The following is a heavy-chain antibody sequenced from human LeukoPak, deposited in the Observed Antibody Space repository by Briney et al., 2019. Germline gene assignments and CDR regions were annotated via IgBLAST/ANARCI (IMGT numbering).Heavy chain of an antibody. CDR3: ASRGRRGYSYGAYYHYGMDV. J-gene: IGHJ6*04. D-gene: IGHD5-18*01. CDR1: GGSFSGYY. CDR2: INHSGST. Sequence: ASETLSLTCAVYGGSFSGYYWSWIRQPPGKGLEWIGEINHSGSTNYNPSLKSRVTISVDTSKNQFSLKLSSVTAADTAVYYCASRGRRGYSYGAYYHYGMDVWGKGTTVTVSS. V-gene: IGHV4-34*01.